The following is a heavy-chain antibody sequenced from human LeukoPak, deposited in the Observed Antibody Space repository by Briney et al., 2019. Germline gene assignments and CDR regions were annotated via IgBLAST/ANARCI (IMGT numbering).Heavy chain of an antibody. CDR3: AKDQSPYYYYGMDV. V-gene: IGHV3-21*01. CDR2: VSSTSSYT. J-gene: IGHJ6*02. Sequence: PGGSLRLSCAASGFTFSSYSMNWVRQAPGKGLEWVSSVSSTSSYTYYADSVKGRFTISRDNAKNSLYLQMNSLRVEDTAVYYCAKDQSPYYYYGMDVWGQGTTVTVSS. CDR1: GFTFSSYS.